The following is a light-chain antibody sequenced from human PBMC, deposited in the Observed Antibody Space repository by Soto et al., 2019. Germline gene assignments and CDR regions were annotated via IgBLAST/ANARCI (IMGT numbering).Light chain of an antibody. CDR1: QSVSSY. V-gene: IGKV1-39*01. CDR2: EAS. Sequence: DIQMTQSPSPLSASVGDRVDITCRTSQSVSSYLNWYQAKPGKAPKLLIYEASSLESGVPSRFSGSGSGTDFTLTISSLQPEDSATDYSQQSYSTPPFTFGPGTRVDI. J-gene: IGKJ3*01. CDR3: QQSYSTPPFT.